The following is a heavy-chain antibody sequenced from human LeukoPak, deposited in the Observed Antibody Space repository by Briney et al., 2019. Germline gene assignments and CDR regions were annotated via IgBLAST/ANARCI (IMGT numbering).Heavy chain of an antibody. D-gene: IGHD3-10*01. V-gene: IGHV4-39*07. CDR3: ARDLIVPVAMTGSGSYSTDY. CDR1: GGSISTSSYY. J-gene: IGHJ4*02. Sequence: PSETLSLTCTVSGGSISTSSYYWGWIRQPPGEGLEWIGSIYYSGSTYYKSSLKSRVTISVDTSKNQFSLKLRSVTAADTAVYYCARDLIVPVAMTGSGSYSTDYWGQGTLVTVSS. CDR2: IYYSGST.